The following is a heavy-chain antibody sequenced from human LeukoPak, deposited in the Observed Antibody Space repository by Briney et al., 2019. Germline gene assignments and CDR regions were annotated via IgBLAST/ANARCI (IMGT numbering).Heavy chain of an antibody. CDR3: ARDGMDYYDSSGFDY. J-gene: IGHJ4*02. V-gene: IGHV4-39*02. CDR1: GDSISSSSYY. D-gene: IGHD3-22*01. Sequence: SETLSLTCSVSGDSISSSSYYWGWIRQPPGKGLEWIGTIYYSGRTDYNPSLKSRVTISVDTSKNQFSLKLSSVTAADSAVYYCARDGMDYYDSSGFDYWGQGTLVTVSS. CDR2: IYYSGRT.